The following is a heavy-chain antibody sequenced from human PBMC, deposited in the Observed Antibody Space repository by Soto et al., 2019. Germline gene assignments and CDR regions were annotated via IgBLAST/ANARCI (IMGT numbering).Heavy chain of an antibody. CDR2: ISYSGST. J-gene: IGHJ4*02. V-gene: IGHV4-31*03. D-gene: IGHD2-8*02. CDR1: GGSISSGGYY. CDR3: ARDKITGLFDY. Sequence: SETLSLTCTVSGGSISSGGYYWSWIRQHPGKGLEWIGYISYSGSTYYNPSLESRVTISVDTSKNQFSLKLSSVTAADTAVYYCARDKITGLFDYWGQGTLVTVSS.